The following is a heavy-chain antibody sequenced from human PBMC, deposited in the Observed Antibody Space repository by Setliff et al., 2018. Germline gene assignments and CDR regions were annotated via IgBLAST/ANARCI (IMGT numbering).Heavy chain of an antibody. CDR1: GASITNINYY. D-gene: IGHD6-6*01. CDR3: ARGRNVAARLLDS. J-gene: IGHJ4*02. V-gene: IGHV4-39*07. CDR2: IFYSGRT. Sequence: SETLSLTCTVSGASITNINYYWGLIRQPPGKGLEWIGSIFYSGRTFYNPSLKSRVTISVDTSKDQFSLTVTSVTAADTAMYYCARGRNVAARLLDSWGQGTLVTVSS.